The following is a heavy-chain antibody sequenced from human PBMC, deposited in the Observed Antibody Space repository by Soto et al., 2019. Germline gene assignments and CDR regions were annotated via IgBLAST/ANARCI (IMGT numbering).Heavy chain of an antibody. CDR3: AGDGGRDSGGVEY. Sequence: QVQLVQSGAEVKKPGSSVKVSCKASGGTFSSYSINWVRQAPGQGLEWMGEIIPIFGTANYAQKFQGRVTITADESQSNGHLEPGRLRSEDPAVFFLAGDGGRDSGGVEYLGQGTLVTVSS. D-gene: IGHD1-26*01. CDR1: GGTFSSYS. J-gene: IGHJ4*02. CDR2: IIPIFGTA. V-gene: IGHV1-69*01.